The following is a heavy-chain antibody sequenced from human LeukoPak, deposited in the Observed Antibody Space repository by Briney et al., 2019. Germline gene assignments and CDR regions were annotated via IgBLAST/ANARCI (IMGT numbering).Heavy chain of an antibody. CDR1: GFSFSDSA. V-gene: IGHV3-23*05. Sequence: GGSLRLSCAASGFSFSDSAMSWARRAPGEGLEWVSAIFSSVSKPYTADSAKGRFTISKDNSKNTLFLQMNSLRAEDTAVYHCGSKTGRTGTYYWGQGTLVTVSS. D-gene: IGHD3-10*01. CDR3: GSKTGRTGTYY. CDR2: IFSSVSKP. J-gene: IGHJ4*02.